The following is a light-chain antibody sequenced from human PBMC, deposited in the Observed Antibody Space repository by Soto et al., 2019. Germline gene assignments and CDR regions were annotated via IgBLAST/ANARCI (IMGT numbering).Light chain of an antibody. Sequence: QSVLTQPPSVSATPGQKVTISCSGSSSNIGNNYVSWYRQLPGTAPQLLIYDNYKRPSGIPDRFSGSKSGTSATLGITGLQTGDEADYYCQSYDSSLSGYVFGTGTKVTVL. CDR2: DNY. CDR3: QSYDSSLSGYV. J-gene: IGLJ1*01. CDR1: SSNIGNNY. V-gene: IGLV1-51*01.